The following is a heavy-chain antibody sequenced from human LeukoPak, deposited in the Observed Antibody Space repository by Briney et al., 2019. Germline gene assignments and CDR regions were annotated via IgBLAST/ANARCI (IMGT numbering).Heavy chain of an antibody. Sequence: GGSLRLSCAAYGFTFSSYWMSWVRQAPGKGLEWVANIKQDGSEKYYVDSVKGRFTISRDNAKNSLYLQMNSLRAEDTAVYYCARVMGYCSGGSCYCFDYWGQGTLVTVSS. CDR3: ARVMGYCSGGSCYCFDY. J-gene: IGHJ4*02. CDR2: IKQDGSEK. D-gene: IGHD2-15*01. V-gene: IGHV3-7*03. CDR1: GFTFSSYW.